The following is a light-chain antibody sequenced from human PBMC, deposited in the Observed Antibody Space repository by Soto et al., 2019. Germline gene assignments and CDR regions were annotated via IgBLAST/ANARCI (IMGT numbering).Light chain of an antibody. Sequence: QVSLSPAAISASIGDRVNITCRASQDIGNWMTWYQQKPGKAPKLLIYSASTLVRGVPSRFSGSGSGTEFTLTISGLQPEDSLTYYCQQAKSFPITFGQGTRLEIK. CDR1: QDIGNW. CDR2: SAS. J-gene: IGKJ5*01. V-gene: IGKV1-12*01. CDR3: QQAKSFPIT.